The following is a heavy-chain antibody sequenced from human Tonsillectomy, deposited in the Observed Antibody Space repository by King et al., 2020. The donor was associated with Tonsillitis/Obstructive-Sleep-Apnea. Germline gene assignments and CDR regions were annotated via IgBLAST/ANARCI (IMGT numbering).Heavy chain of an antibody. V-gene: IGHV3-30*04. CDR2: ISYDGSNK. Sequence: VQLVESGGGVVQPGRSLRLSCAASGFTFSSYAMHWVRQAPGKGLEWVAVISYDGSNKYYADSVKGRFTISRDNSKNTLYLQMNSLRAEDTAVYYCARDGSRGGGSYYYYYMDVGGKGTTVTVSS. D-gene: IGHD3-10*01. J-gene: IGHJ6*03. CDR3: ARDGSRGGGSYYYYYMDV. CDR1: GFTFSSYA.